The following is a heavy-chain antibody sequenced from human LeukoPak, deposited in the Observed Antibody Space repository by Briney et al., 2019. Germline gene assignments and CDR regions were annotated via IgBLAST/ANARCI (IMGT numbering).Heavy chain of an antibody. CDR1: GGSISSYY. J-gene: IGHJ4*02. CDR2: ISTSGST. V-gene: IGHV4-4*07. CDR3: ARDSIAAEEL. D-gene: IGHD6-13*01. Sequence: SETLSLTCTVSGGSISSYYWSWIRQPAGRGLEWIGRISTSGSTNYTPSLKSRVTMSVDTSKNQFSLKLSSVTAAETAVYYCARDSIAAEELWGQGTLVTVSS.